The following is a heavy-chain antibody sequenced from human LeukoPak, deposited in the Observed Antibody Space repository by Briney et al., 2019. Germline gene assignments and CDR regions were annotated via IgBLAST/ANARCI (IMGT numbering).Heavy chain of an antibody. D-gene: IGHD3-22*01. CDR2: IYYSGST. V-gene: IGHV4-39*07. J-gene: IGHJ4*02. CDR3: ARGVRYYYDSSGYSNFDY. Sequence: SETLSLTCTVSGGSISSSSYYWGWIRQPPGKGLEWIGSIYYSGSTYYNPSLKSRVTISVDTSKNQSSLKLSSVTAADTAVYYCARGVRYYYDSSGYSNFDYWGQGTLVTVSS. CDR1: GGSISSSSYY.